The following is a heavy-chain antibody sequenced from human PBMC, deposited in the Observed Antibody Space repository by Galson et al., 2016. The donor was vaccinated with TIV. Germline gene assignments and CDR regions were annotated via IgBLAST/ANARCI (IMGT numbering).Heavy chain of an antibody. CDR3: ARTGNYYHYAMDV. V-gene: IGHV3-21*01. CDR2: ISSTSNYI. Sequence: SLRLSCAASGFTFSNYNMNWVRQAPGKGLEWVSSISSTSNYIYYGDPVKGRFTISRDNAENSLHLHMNSLRAEDTAISFCARTGNYYHYAMDVWGQGTTVTVSS. D-gene: IGHD7-27*01. CDR1: GFTFSNYN. J-gene: IGHJ6*02.